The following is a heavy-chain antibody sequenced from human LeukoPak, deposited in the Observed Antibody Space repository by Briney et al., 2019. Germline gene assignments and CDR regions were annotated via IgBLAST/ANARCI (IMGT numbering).Heavy chain of an antibody. Sequence: SQTLSLTCTVSGGSISSGSYYWSWIRQPAGKGLEWIGRLYTSGSTNYNPSLKSRVTMSVDTSKNQFSLKLSSVTAADTAVYYCAREGSRYYYDSSGYYVGDYYYMDVWGKGTTVTVSS. CDR3: AREGSRYYYDSSGYYVGDYYYMDV. CDR2: LYTSGST. V-gene: IGHV4-61*02. J-gene: IGHJ6*03. CDR1: GGSISSGSYY. D-gene: IGHD3-22*01.